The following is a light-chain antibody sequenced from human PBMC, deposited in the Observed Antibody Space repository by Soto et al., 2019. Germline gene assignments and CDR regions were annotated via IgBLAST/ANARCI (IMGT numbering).Light chain of an antibody. V-gene: IGKV3-20*01. J-gene: IGKJ1*01. CDR2: DAS. CDR1: QSISSTY. CDR3: QQYNNWPWP. Sequence: EIVLTQSPGTLSLSPGERATLFCRASQSISSTYLAWYQQKPGQAPRLLIYDASRRATGIPDRFSGTGSGTEFTLTISSLQSEDFAVYYCQQYNNWPWPFGQGTKVEIK.